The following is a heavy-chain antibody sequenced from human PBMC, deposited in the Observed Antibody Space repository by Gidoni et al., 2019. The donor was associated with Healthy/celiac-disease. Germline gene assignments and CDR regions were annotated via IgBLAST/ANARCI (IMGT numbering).Heavy chain of an antibody. D-gene: IGHD4-17*01. CDR2: IYTSGRT. J-gene: IGHJ4*02. Sequence: QVQLQESGPGLVKPSQTLSLTSTVSGGSISSGSYYWSWIRQPAGKGLELIGRIYTSGRTNYNPSLKSRVTMSVDTSKNQFSLKLSSVTAADTAVYYCARDNADYGDYYFDYWGQGTLVTVSS. CDR1: GGSISSGSYY. V-gene: IGHV4-61*02. CDR3: ARDNADYGDYYFDY.